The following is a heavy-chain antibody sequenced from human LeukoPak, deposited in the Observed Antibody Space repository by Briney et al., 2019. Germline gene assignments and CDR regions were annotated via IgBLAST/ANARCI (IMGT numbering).Heavy chain of an antibody. V-gene: IGHV1-69*02. D-gene: IGHD3-10*01. CDR1: GGTFSSYT. Sequence: SVKVSCKASGGTFSSYTISWVRQAPGQGLEWMGRIIPIFGIANYAQKFQGRVTITADKSTSTAYMELSSLRSEDTAVYYCAGTYYYGSGSYTPQYYYYGMDVWGQGTTVTVSS. CDR2: IIPIFGIA. J-gene: IGHJ6*02. CDR3: AGTYYYGSGSYTPQYYYYGMDV.